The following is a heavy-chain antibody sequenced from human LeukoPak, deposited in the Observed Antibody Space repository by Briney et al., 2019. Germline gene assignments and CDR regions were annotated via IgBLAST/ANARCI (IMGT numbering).Heavy chain of an antibody. D-gene: IGHD2-2*01. V-gene: IGHV4-59*08. J-gene: IGHJ4*02. CDR2: IYYSGST. CDR3: ARGDIVVVPGVDY. CDR1: GGSISSYY. Sequence: SETLSLTCTVSGGSISSYYWSWIRQPPGKGLEWIGYIYYSGSTNYNPSLKSRVTISVDTSKNQFSLKLSSVTAADTAVYYCARGDIVVVPGVDYWGQGTLVTVSS.